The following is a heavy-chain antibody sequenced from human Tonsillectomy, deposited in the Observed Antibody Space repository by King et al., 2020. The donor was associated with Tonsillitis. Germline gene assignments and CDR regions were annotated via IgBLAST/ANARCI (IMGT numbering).Heavy chain of an antibody. CDR3: ARARGFAQYYFDY. V-gene: IGHV4-4*02. J-gene: IGHJ4*02. Sequence: VQLQESGPGLVKPSGTLSLTCAVSGASISSTNWWSWVRQPPGKGLEWIGEIFHSGSTNLTPSLKSRVTISVDKSQNQFSLELSSVTAADTAVYYCARARGFAQYYFDYWGQGALVTVSS. D-gene: IGHD3-10*01. CDR1: GASISSTNW. CDR2: IFHSGST.